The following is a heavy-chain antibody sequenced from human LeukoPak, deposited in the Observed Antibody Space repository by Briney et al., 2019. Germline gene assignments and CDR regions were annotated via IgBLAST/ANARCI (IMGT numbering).Heavy chain of an antibody. J-gene: IGHJ4*02. Sequence: PSETLSLTCTVSGGSISSYYWNWIRQPPGKGLEWIGYIYYSGTTNYNPSLKSRVTISVDTSKNQFSLTLSSVTAADTAVYYCARGVYIAAAQYGYWGQGTLVTVSS. CDR3: ARGVYIAAAQYGY. CDR2: IYYSGTT. CDR1: GGSISSYY. V-gene: IGHV4-59*01. D-gene: IGHD6-13*01.